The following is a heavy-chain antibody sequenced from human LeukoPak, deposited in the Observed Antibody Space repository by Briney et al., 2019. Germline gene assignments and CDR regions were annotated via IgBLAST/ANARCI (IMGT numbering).Heavy chain of an antibody. CDR3: ATDYSNFYGMDV. D-gene: IGHD4-11*01. CDR1: GGSVNSGSYF. V-gene: IGHV4-61*01. J-gene: IGHJ6*02. CDR2: IQNSART. Sequence: SETLSLTCTVSGGSVNSGSYFWSWIRQPPGKGLEWVGYIQNSARTNYNPSLESRVTISVDSSKDQFSLRLSSVTAADTAVYYCATDYSNFYGMDVWGQGTTVTVSS.